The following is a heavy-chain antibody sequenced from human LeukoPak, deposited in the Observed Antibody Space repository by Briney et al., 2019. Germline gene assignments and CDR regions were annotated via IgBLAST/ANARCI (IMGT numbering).Heavy chain of an antibody. CDR3: ARGKGVGATVFDY. D-gene: IGHD1-26*01. CDR1: GYTFTGYY. V-gene: IGHV1-2*02. J-gene: IGHJ4*02. CDR2: INPNSGGT. Sequence: ASVKVSCKASGYTFTGYYMHWVRQAPGQGLEWMGWINPNSGGTNYAQKFQGRVTMTRDTSISTAYMELSRLRSDDTAVYYCARGKGVGATVFDYWGQGTLVTVSS.